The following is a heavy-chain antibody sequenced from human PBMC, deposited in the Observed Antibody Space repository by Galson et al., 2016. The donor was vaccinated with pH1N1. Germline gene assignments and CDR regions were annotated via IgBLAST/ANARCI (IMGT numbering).Heavy chain of an antibody. Sequence: PALVKPTQTLTLTCTFSGFSLSTSGMCVSWIRQPPGKALEWLALIDWDDDKYYSTSLKTRLTISKDTSKNQVVLTMTNTDPVDTATYYCARIQYGDYVGYFDYWGQGTLVTVSS. V-gene: IGHV2-70*01. J-gene: IGHJ4*02. CDR2: IDWDDDK. CDR1: GFSLSTSGMC. D-gene: IGHD4-17*01. CDR3: ARIQYGDYVGYFDY.